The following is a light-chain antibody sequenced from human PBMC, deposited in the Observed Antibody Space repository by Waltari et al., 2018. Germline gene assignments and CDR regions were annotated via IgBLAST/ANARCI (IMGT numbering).Light chain of an antibody. CDR1: QSVSRA. CDR3: QKYESLPAT. J-gene: IGKJ1*01. Sequence: SCRASQSVSRALAWYQQKPGQAPRLLIYDAFSRATGIPDRFSGSGFGTDFSLTISRLEPEDFAVYYCQKYESLPATFGQGTKVEIK. CDR2: DAF. V-gene: IGKV3-20*01.